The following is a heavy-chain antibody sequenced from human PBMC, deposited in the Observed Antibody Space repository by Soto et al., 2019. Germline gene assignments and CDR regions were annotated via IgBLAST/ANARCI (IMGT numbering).Heavy chain of an antibody. Sequence: PGGSLRLSCAASGFTFSSYGMHWVRQAPGKGLEWVAVISYDGSNKYYADSVKGRFTISRDNSKNTLYLQMNSLRAEDTAVYYCAKDSSSSWVYYYGMDVWGQGTTVTAP. V-gene: IGHV3-30*18. CDR2: ISYDGSNK. J-gene: IGHJ6*02. CDR1: GFTFSSYG. D-gene: IGHD6-6*01. CDR3: AKDSSSSWVYYYGMDV.